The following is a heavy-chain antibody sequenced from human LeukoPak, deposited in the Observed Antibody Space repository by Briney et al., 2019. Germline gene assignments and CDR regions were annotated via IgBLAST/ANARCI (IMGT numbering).Heavy chain of an antibody. CDR2: INPSGGTT. J-gene: IGHJ4*02. Sequence: ASVKVSCKASGYTFTNYYIHWVRQAPGQGLEWMGLINPSGGTTNCAQKFQGRVTMTRDMSTTTVYMHLSSLRSEDTAVYYCARDDYYDSSGYYKFWGQGTLVTVSS. CDR1: GYTFTNYY. CDR3: ARDDYYDSSGYYKF. D-gene: IGHD3-22*01. V-gene: IGHV1-46*01.